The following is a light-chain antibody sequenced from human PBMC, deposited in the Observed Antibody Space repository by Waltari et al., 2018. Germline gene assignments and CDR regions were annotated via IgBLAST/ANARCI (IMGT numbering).Light chain of an antibody. J-gene: IGKJ4*01. V-gene: IGKV3-15*01. Sequence: EIVMTQSPIILSVSPGERATLSCRASHSVGTHLAWYQQRPGQPPRLVIFAASTRATGVPVRFSGSGSGTEFNLTISSLQSEDFAVYYCQQYNDWPLTFGGGT. CDR3: QQYNDWPLT. CDR2: AAS. CDR1: HSVGTH.